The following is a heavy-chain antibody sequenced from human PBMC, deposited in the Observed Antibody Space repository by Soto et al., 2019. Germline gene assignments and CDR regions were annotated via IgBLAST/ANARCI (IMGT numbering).Heavy chain of an antibody. Sequence: EVQLLESGGGLVQPGGSLRLSCAASGFIFSSYAISWVRQAPGKGLEWVSAIGGSGGSTYYADSVKGRFTISRDNSKNTLYLQMNSLRDEDTAVYYCAKGSSSSWGGYYYGMDVWGQGTTVTVSS. D-gene: IGHD6-6*01. V-gene: IGHV3-23*01. CDR2: IGGSGGST. CDR1: GFIFSSYA. J-gene: IGHJ6*02. CDR3: AKGSSSSWGGYYYGMDV.